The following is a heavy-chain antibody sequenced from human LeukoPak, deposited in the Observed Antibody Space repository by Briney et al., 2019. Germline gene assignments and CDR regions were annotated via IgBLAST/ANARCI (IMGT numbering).Heavy chain of an antibody. V-gene: IGHV3-23*01. D-gene: IGHD3-16*01. CDR2: ISGSGTST. CDR3: AKGGAGHYYGMDV. Sequence: GGSLRLSGAASGFTFSSYGMSWVRQAPGKGLEWVSAISGSGTSTYYADSVKGRFTISRDNSKNTLSLQMNSLRAEDTAVYYCAKGGAGHYYGMDVWGQGTTVTVSS. CDR1: GFTFSSYG. J-gene: IGHJ6*02.